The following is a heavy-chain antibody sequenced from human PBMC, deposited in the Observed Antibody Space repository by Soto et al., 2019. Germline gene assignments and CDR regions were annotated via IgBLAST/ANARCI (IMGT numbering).Heavy chain of an antibody. CDR3: AAGVTYDGNFDI. J-gene: IGHJ3*02. D-gene: IGHD5-12*01. V-gene: IGHV1-58*02. Sequence: QMQLVQSEPEVKKPGTSVKVSCKASGFTFTSSAMQWVRQARGQRLEWIGWIVVGSGNTNYAQKFQERVSITRDMSTRTAYMELSSLRSEDTAVYYCAAGVTYDGNFDIWGQGTMVTVSS. CDR1: GFTFTSSA. CDR2: IVVGSGNT.